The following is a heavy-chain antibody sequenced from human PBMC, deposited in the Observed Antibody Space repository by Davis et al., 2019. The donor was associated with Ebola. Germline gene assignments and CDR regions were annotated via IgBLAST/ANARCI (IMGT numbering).Heavy chain of an antibody. CDR3: ARSEDYYDSSGYYQYNWFDP. CDR1: GYTFTSYG. CDR2: ISAYNGNT. V-gene: IGHV1-18*01. J-gene: IGHJ5*02. Sequence: AASVKVSCKASGYTFTSYGISWVRQAPGQGLEWMGWISAYNGNTNYPQKLQGRVTMTTDTSTSTAYMELRSLRSDDTAVYYCARSEDYYDSSGYYQYNWFDPWGQGTLVTVSS. D-gene: IGHD3-22*01.